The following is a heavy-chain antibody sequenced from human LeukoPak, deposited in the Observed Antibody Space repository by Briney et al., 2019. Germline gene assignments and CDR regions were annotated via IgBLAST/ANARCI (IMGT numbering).Heavy chain of an antibody. CDR2: IYSGGST. V-gene: IGHV3-53*03. CDR3: LRVETYAYYDS. D-gene: IGHD1-1*01. CDR1: GFTFSINY. J-gene: IGHJ4*02. Sequence: PGGSLRLSCAASGFTFSINYMSWVRQAPGKGLEWVSVIYSGGSTYYSAYVKGRFTISRDNDENSVYLQMNSLRAEATAVYYCLRVETYAYYDSWGQGTLVTVSS.